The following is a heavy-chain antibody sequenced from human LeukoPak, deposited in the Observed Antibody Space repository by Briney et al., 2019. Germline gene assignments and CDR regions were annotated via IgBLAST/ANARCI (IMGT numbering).Heavy chain of an antibody. V-gene: IGHV4-59*01. D-gene: IGHD2-2*01. CDR1: GGSISSYY. CDR2: IYYSGST. J-gene: IGHJ6*03. CDR3: ARVVVVPAAMGGVYYYYMDV. Sequence: SETLSLTCTVSGGSISSYYWSWIRRPPGKGLEWIGYIYYSGSTNYNPSLKSRVTISVDTSKNQFSLKLSSVTAADTAVYYCARVVVVPAAMGGVYYYYMDVWGKGTTVTISS.